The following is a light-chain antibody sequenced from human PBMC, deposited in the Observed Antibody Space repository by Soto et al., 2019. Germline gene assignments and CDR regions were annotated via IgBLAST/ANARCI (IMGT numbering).Light chain of an antibody. CDR1: QSVSSNY. V-gene: IGKV3-20*01. CDR3: QQYGGLPRP. CDR2: AAS. Sequence: EVVLTQSPGTLSLSPGGRATLSCRASQSVSSNYLAWYQQKLGQAPRLLIFAASSRATGIPDRFSGSGSGTDFTLTISRLEPEDFAVYYCQQYGGLPRPFGQGTKVEI. J-gene: IGKJ1*01.